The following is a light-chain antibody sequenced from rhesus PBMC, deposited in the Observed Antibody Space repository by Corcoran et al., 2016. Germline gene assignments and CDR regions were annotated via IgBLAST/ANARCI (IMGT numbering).Light chain of an antibody. CDR1: VNVNNY. Sequence: DIQMTQSPSSLSASVGDRVTITCRASVNVNNYLNWYQQKPGKAPTLLIEKASTLQSGVPSRFGGSGSGTDYTFTISSLQPDDIATYDCQHGYGTPLTFGGGTKVDI. CDR3: QHGYGTPLT. V-gene: IGKV1-74*01. J-gene: IGKJ4*01. CDR2: KAS.